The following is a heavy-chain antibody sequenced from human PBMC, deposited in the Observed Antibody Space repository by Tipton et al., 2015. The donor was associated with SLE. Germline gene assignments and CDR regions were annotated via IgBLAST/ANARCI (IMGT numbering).Heavy chain of an antibody. CDR3: ARSELRPYSSSWYEFDY. CDR1: GYSISSGYY. J-gene: IGHJ4*02. D-gene: IGHD6-13*01. V-gene: IGHV4-38-2*01. Sequence: TLSLTCAVSGYSISSGYYWGWSRQPPGKGLELIGSIDHSGSTYYNPSLKSRVTISVDTSKNQFSLKLSSVTAADTAVYYCARSELRPYSSSWYEFDYWGQGTLVTVSS. CDR2: IDHSGST.